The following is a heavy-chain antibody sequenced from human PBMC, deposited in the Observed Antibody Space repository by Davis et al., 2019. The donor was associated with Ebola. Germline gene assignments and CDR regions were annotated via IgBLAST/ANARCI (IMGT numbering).Heavy chain of an antibody. J-gene: IGHJ4*02. CDR2: IYYSGST. V-gene: IGHV4-59*12. CDR3: ARDFVY. Sequence: SETLSLTCTVSGGSISFYYWSWIRQPPGKGLEWIGYIYYSGSTNYNPSLKSRVTISVDTSKNQFSLKLSSVTAADTAVYFCARDFVYWAQGTLVTVSS. CDR1: GGSISFYY.